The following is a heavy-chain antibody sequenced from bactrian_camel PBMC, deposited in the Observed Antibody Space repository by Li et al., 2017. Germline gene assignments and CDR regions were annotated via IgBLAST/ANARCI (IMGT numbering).Heavy chain of an antibody. CDR1: GRTVN. CDR3: AADFRTVVAGCTFYDYTY. D-gene: IGHD6*01. J-gene: IGHJ4*01. V-gene: IGHV3S53*01. CDR2: ISDVGYT. Sequence: VQLVESGGGSVQAGGSLRLSCVASGRTVNTGWFRQAPGKEREGIGTISDVGYTYYADFVRGRFTISRDNAKRTLYLQMNSLTPDDSAMYYCAADFRTVVAGCTFYDYTYWGRGTQVTVS.